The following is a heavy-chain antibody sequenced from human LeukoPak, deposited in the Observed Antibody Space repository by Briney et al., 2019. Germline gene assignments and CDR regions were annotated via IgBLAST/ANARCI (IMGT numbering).Heavy chain of an antibody. J-gene: IGHJ4*02. CDR2: IHPNSGIT. CDR1: GYTFTGYS. Sequence: GASVKVSCKASGYTFTGYSIHWVRQAPGQGLEWMGRIHPNSGITYYAQKFRGRVTLTSDPSINTVYSEMSMLRSDDTAIYYCAREEVIATQHWGQGTLVTVSS. D-gene: IGHD2/OR15-2a*01. CDR3: AREEVIATQH. V-gene: IGHV1-2*06.